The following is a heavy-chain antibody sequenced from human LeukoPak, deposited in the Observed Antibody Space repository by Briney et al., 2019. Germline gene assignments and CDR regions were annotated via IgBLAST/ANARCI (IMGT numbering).Heavy chain of an antibody. Sequence: GGSLRLSCAASGFTLSSYWMHWVRQAPGKGLVWVSRIESDGSSTSYADSVKGRFTISRDNAKNTLYLQMNSLRAEDTAVYYCAGYCSGGCYPSYSIDHWGPGTLVTVSS. CDR3: AGYCSGGCYPSYSIDH. CDR2: IESDGSST. J-gene: IGHJ4*02. CDR1: GFTLSSYW. D-gene: IGHD2-15*01. V-gene: IGHV3-74*01.